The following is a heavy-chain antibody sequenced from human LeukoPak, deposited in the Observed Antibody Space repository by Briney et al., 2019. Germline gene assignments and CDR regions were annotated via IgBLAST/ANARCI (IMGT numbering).Heavy chain of an antibody. CDR1: GFSFNDYD. V-gene: IGHV3-13*01. J-gene: IGHJ3*01. D-gene: IGHD3-10*01. Sequence: GGSLRLSCAASGFSFNDYDMHWVRQTTGKRLEWVSAISLVGDTYYPASVKGRFTVSRDSAKNSLYLQMNSVRAGGTALCYCARAHVGAGLAFDFWGRGTMVTVSS. CDR2: ISLVGDT. CDR3: ARAHVGAGLAFDF.